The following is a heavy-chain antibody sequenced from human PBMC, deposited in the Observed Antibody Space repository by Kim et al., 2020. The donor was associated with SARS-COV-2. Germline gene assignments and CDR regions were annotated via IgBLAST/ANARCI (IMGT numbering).Heavy chain of an antibody. D-gene: IGHD1-20*01. CDR3: ALGNNWNDETGNWFDP. Sequence: GGSLRLSCAASGFTVSSNYMSWVRQAPGKGLEWVSVIYSGGSTYYADSVKGRFTISRDNSKNTLYLQMNSLRAEDTAVYYCALGNNWNDETGNWFDPWGQGTLVTVSS. CDR1: GFTVSSNY. J-gene: IGHJ5*02. V-gene: IGHV3-53*01. CDR2: IYSGGST.